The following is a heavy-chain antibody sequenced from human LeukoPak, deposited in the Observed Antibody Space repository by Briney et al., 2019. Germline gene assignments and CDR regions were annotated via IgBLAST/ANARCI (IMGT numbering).Heavy chain of an antibody. Sequence: SGTLSLTCTVSGGSISSYYWSWIRQPPGKGLEWIGYIYYSGSTNYNPSLKSRVTISVDTSKNQFSLKLSSVTAADTAVYYCARVDGYSVFDYWGQGTLVTVSS. CDR2: IYYSGST. CDR3: ARVDGYSVFDY. D-gene: IGHD5-24*01. CDR1: GGSISSYY. J-gene: IGHJ4*02. V-gene: IGHV4-59*01.